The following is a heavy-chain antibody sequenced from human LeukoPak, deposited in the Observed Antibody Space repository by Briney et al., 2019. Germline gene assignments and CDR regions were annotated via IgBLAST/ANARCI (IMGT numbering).Heavy chain of an antibody. D-gene: IGHD5-18*01. Sequence: SETLSLTCAVSGASISSNFYWGWIRPSPGKGMEWIATMYPPRYHGGSTFYSPSLKSRVTMSLDKSQNLLSPKLHSVTATDTAVYYCAISIGYSYGDDAFDVWGTGTGVTVSS. J-gene: IGHJ3*01. CDR1: GASISSNFY. CDR3: AISIGYSYGDDAFDV. V-gene: IGHV4-38-2*01. CDR2: MYPPRYHGGST.